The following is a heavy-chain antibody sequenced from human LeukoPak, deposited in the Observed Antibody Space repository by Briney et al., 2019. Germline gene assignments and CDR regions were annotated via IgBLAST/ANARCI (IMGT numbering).Heavy chain of an antibody. CDR3: ARQKVGKQQLVISRLTCWFDP. Sequence: SETLSLTCTVSGGSISSGGYYWSWIRQPPGKGLEWIGYIYYSGSTYYNPSLKSRVTISVDTSKNQFSLKLSSVTAADTAVYYCARQKVGKQQLVISRLTCWFDPWGQGTLVTVSP. CDR2: IYYSGST. V-gene: IGHV4-30-2*03. D-gene: IGHD6-13*01. CDR1: GGSISSGGYY. J-gene: IGHJ5*02.